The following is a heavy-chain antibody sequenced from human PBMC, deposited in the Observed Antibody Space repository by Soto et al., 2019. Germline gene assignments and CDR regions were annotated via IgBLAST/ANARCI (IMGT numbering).Heavy chain of an antibody. D-gene: IGHD2-2*01. CDR3: AKVLGYCSTTTCHYFDS. CDR1: KFTFSAYA. J-gene: IGHJ4*02. CDR2: VSGGGVST. Sequence: EVQLLESGGGLVQPGESLRLSCAASKFTFSAYAMNWVRQAPGKGLEWVSAVSGGGVSTYYADSVKGRLTIYRDNSKNTLYRQMDSLRAEDTAVYYCAKVLGYCSTTTCHYFDSWGQGPLVAVSS. V-gene: IGHV3-23*01.